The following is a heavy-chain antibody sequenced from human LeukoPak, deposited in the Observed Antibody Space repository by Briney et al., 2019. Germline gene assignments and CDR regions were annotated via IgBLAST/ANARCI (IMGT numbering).Heavy chain of an antibody. D-gene: IGHD3-3*01. V-gene: IGHV5-10-1*01. J-gene: IGHJ4*02. CDR2: IDPSDSYT. CDR1: GYTFTSYW. Sequence: GESLKISCKGSGYTFTSYWISWVSQMPGKGLEWMGKIDPSDSYTSYSPSFQGHVTISADKSISAAFLQWSSLKASDTAMYYCARHSHYDFWSGYLDYWGQGTLVTVSS. CDR3: ARHSHYDFWSGYLDY.